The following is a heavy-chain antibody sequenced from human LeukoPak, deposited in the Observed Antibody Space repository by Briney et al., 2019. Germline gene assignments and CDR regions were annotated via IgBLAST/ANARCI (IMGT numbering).Heavy chain of an antibody. CDR2: IYYGGSI. V-gene: IGHV4-59*08. CDR1: GVSINISY. Sequence: SETLSLTCTVSGVSINISYWSWIRQPPGKGLEWIGFIYYGGSINYNPSLKSRVTISVDSSKTQVSLKLSSVTAADTAVYYCARGNDYWGQGTLVTVSS. J-gene: IGHJ4*02. CDR3: ARGNDY.